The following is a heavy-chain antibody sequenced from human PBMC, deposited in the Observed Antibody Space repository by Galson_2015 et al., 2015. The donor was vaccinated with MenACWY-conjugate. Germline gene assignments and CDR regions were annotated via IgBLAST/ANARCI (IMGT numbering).Heavy chain of an antibody. CDR2: INAGNGNT. D-gene: IGHD2-2*01. CDR3: AREIVVAPAASWGDYYYGMDV. Sequence: SVKVSCKASGYTFTNYAMHWVRQAPGQRLEWMGWINAGNGNTKYSQKFQGRVTITSDTSASTAYMELSSLRSEDTAGYYCAREIVVAPAASWGDYYYGMDVWGQGTTVTVSS. J-gene: IGHJ6*02. CDR1: GYTFTNYA. V-gene: IGHV1-3*01.